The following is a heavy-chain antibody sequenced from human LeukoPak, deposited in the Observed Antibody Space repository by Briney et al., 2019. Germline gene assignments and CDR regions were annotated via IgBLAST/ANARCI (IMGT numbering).Heavy chain of an antibody. CDR2: IHHSGST. D-gene: IGHD6-13*01. J-gene: IGHJ1*01. CDR3: ASTDYIAAAGTGYFQR. CDR1: GDSISNNNW. V-gene: IGHV4-4*02. Sequence: PSGTLSLTCAVSGDSISNNNWWNWVRQPPGEGLEWIGEIHHSGSTNYNPSLKSRGTMSLDTSKNQFSLKLSSVTAADTAVYYCASTDYIAAAGTGYFQRWGQGTLVTVSS.